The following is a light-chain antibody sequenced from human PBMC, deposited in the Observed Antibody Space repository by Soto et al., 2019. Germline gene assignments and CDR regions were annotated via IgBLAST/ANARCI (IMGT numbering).Light chain of an antibody. CDR1: SGHGRDA. CDR2: INSDGSH. Sequence: QLVLTQSSSASASLGASVKLTCTLSSGHGRDAIAWHQQQADKGPRFLMKINSDGSHTKGDGIPDRFSGSSSGAERYLTISSLQSEDEADYYCHAWGTGIEVFGTGTKLTVL. CDR3: HAWGTGIEV. J-gene: IGLJ1*01. V-gene: IGLV4-69*01.